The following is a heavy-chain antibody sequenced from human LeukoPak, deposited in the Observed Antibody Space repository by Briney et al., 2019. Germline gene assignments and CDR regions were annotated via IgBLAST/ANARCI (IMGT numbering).Heavy chain of an antibody. CDR1: GFTFISYA. CDR2: ISYDGSNK. CDR3: ARVYELREEDYYYYYMDV. Sequence: GRSLRLSYAPAGFTFISYAMHWVRQAPGKGLEWVAVISYDGSNKYYADSVKGRFSNSRDNSKNTLYLQMNSLRAEDTAVYYCARVYELREEDYYYYYMDVWGKGTTVTVYS. D-gene: IGHD5/OR15-5a*01. V-gene: IGHV3-30*04. J-gene: IGHJ6*03.